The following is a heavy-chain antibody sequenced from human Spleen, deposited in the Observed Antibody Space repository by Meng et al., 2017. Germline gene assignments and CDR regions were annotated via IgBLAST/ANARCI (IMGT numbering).Heavy chain of an antibody. Sequence: SETLSLTCTVSGGSISSSPYYWGWIRQPPGKGLEWIGSIHDSGSTYYNPSLKSRVTISVDTSENQFSLKLNSVTAADTAVYCCARDGDSSTSLDYWGQGNRV. CDR2: IHDSGST. V-gene: IGHV4-39*07. J-gene: IGHJ4*02. CDR1: GGSISSSPYY. CDR3: ARDGDSSTSLDY. D-gene: IGHD6-6*01.